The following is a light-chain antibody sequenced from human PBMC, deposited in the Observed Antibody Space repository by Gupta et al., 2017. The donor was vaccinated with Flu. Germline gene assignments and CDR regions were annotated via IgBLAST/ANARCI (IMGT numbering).Light chain of an antibody. CDR2: GAS. Sequence: EIVLTQSPGTLSLSPGERATLSCRASQSVNNNLLTWYQQKPGQAPRLLIYGASSRATGLPDRFSGSGSGTEFTLTISRLEPEDFAVYYCQQYCISLYTFGQGTKMEIK. CDR1: QSVNNNL. V-gene: IGKV3-20*01. CDR3: QQYCISLYT. J-gene: IGKJ2*01.